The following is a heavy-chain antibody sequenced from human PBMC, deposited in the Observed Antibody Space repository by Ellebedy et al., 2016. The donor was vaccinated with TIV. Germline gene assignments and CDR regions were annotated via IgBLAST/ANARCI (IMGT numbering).Heavy chain of an antibody. V-gene: IGHV3-23*01. CDR1: GFTFSSYA. J-gene: IGHJ3*02. CDR2: ISGSGGST. CDR3: LVVVTARGKEAFDI. D-gene: IGHD2-21*02. Sequence: PGGSLRLSCAASGFTFSSYAMSWVRQAPGKGLEWVSAISGSGGSTYYADSVKGRFTISRDNSKNTLYLQMNSLRAEDTAVYYCLVVVTARGKEAFDIWGQGTMVTVSS.